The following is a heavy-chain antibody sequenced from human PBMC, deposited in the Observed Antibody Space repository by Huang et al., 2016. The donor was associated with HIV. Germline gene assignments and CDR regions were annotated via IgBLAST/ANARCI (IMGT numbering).Heavy chain of an antibody. CDR1: RFTFSNYA. CDR3: ARDLWLRDLYYYYYMDV. CDR2: ITYDGSNK. D-gene: IGHD5-12*01. V-gene: IGHV3-30-3*01. Sequence: QVQLVESGGGVVQPGRSLRLSCAASRFTFSNYAMHWVRQAPGKGRGWVAVITYDGSNKYYADSVKGRFTISRDNSKNTLYLQMNSRRAEDTAVYYCARDLWLRDLYYYYYMDVWGKGTTVTVSS. J-gene: IGHJ6*03.